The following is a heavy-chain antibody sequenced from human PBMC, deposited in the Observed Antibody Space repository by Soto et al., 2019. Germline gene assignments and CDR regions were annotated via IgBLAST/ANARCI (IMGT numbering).Heavy chain of an antibody. V-gene: IGHV3-48*03. CDR1: GFTFSSYG. D-gene: IGHD1-26*01. Sequence: PGGSLRLSCAASGFTFSSYGMNWVRQSPGKGLEWVSYISSSGSTIYYADSVKGRFTISRDNAKNSLYLQMNSLRAEDTAVYYCARSLVGARFDYWGQGTLVTV. CDR2: ISSSGSTI. J-gene: IGHJ4*02. CDR3: ARSLVGARFDY.